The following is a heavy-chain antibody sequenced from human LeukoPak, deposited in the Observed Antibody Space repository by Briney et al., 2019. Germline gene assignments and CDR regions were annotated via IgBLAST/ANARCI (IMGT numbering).Heavy chain of an antibody. CDR3: TKELHVAVAVADYYYFYMDV. Sequence: PGGSLRLSCAASGFAFSSFAMGWVRQSPGKGLELLSTINGGGNTTFYADSVKGRFTISRDNSKNTLYLHMDGLRPDDTAIYYCTKELHVAVAVADYYYFYMDVWGRGTAVSVSS. D-gene: IGHD6-19*01. CDR1: GFAFSSFA. V-gene: IGHV3-23*01. CDR2: INGGGNTT. J-gene: IGHJ6*03.